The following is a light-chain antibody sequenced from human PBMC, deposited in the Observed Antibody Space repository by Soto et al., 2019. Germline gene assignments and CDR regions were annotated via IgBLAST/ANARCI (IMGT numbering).Light chain of an antibody. Sequence: QSALSQPASVSGSPGQSVTISCTGTSSDIGSYNLVSWYHHRPGQAPKLVIYEVTRRPSVDSNRFSGSKSGNTASLTIAGLQPDDEGDYYCCSYAGGRTFVVFGGGTKLTFL. CDR3: CSYAGGRTFVV. J-gene: IGLJ3*02. CDR2: EVT. V-gene: IGLV2-23*02. CDR1: SSDIGSYNL.